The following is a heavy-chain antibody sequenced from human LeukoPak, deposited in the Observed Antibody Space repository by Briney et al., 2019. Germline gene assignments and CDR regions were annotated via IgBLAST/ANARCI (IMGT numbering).Heavy chain of an antibody. Sequence: SETLSLTCTVSGGSISSYYWSWIRQPAGKGLEWIGRIYTSGSTNYNPSLKSRVTISVDTSKNQFSLKLSSVTAADTAVYYCVPITMVRGVTGRWGQGTMVTVSS. J-gene: IGHJ3*01. CDR2: IYTSGST. CDR3: VPITMVRGVTGR. V-gene: IGHV4-4*07. CDR1: GGSISSYY. D-gene: IGHD3-10*01.